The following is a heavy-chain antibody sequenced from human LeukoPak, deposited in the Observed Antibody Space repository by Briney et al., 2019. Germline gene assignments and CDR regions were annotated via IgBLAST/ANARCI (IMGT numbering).Heavy chain of an antibody. J-gene: IGHJ4*02. CDR2: ISVGSSTT. Sequence: GGSLRLSCAASGFTFTTYGMNGVRQAPGKGLEWVSYISVGSSTTYYADSVKGRFTISRDNARNSLYLQMNSLRDEDTAVYYCARGVLLDDCWGQGTLVTVSS. CDR1: GFTFTTYG. D-gene: IGHD3-10*01. V-gene: IGHV3-48*02. CDR3: ARGVLLDDC.